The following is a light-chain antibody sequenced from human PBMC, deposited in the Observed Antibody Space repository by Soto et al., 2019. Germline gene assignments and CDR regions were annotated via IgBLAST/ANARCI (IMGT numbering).Light chain of an antibody. V-gene: IGKV3-15*01. CDR3: HNYRNWPPCVS. CDR2: GAS. J-gene: IGKJ4*01. Sequence: EIVMTQSPATLSVSPGERATLSCRASQSVRSNLAWYQHKPGQAPRLLIFGASTRAARIPARFSGSGSGTEFSIIISSRQYQDVAVYYCHNYRNWPPCVSFGGGTRVEIK. CDR1: QSVRSN.